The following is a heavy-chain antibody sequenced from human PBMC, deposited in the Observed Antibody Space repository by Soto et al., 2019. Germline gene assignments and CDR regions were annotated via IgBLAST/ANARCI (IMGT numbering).Heavy chain of an antibody. Sequence: SETLSLTCTVSGGSFNAYYWSWIRQPPGKGLEWIGYIYYSGTTTYNPSLQSRVTISVDTSKNQFSLKLSPVTAADTAVYYCAREYSRWFDPWGQGTLVTVSS. V-gene: IGHV4-59*01. CDR3: AREYSRWFDP. CDR1: GGSFNAYY. J-gene: IGHJ5*02. CDR2: IYYSGTT. D-gene: IGHD2-15*01.